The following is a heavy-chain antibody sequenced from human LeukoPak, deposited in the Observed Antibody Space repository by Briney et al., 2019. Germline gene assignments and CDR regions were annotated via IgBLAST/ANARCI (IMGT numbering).Heavy chain of an antibody. CDR1: GGTFSSYA. V-gene: IGHV1-69*05. J-gene: IGHJ4*02. CDR3: AREFQREGFDY. Sequence: ASVKVSCKASGGTFSSYAISWVRQAPGQGLEWMGGILPIFGTANYAQKFQGRVTITMDESTSTAYMELSSLRSEDTAVYYCAREFQREGFDYWGQGTLVTVSS. D-gene: IGHD1-26*01. CDR2: ILPIFGTA.